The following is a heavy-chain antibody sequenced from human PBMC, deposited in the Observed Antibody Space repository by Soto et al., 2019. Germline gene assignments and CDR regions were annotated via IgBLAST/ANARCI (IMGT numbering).Heavy chain of an antibody. CDR2: IIPVFGTS. J-gene: IGHJ4*02. D-gene: IGHD3-16*01. V-gene: IGHV1-69*12. CDR1: GGTFSSST. Sequence: QVQLMQSGAEVKKPGSSVKVSCKPSGGTFSSSTISWVRQAPGHGLEWMGGIIPVFGTSTHAQMFQGRIALTADESTNTAYMELSSLRSEDTAMYFCARGWGVRLVHLVDWGQGTLITVSS. CDR3: ARGWGVRLVHLVD.